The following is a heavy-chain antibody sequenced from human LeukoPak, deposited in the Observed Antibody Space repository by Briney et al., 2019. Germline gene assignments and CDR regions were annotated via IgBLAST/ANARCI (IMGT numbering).Heavy chain of an antibody. D-gene: IGHD2-15*01. J-gene: IGHJ4*02. CDR1: GGSIGSYY. V-gene: IGHV4-4*07. CDR2: IYTSGST. CDR3: ARDRFSSGVPLDD. Sequence: PSETLSLTCTVSGGSIGSYYWGWVRQPAGKGLEWIGRIYTSGSTNYNPSLNGRVTVSVDKSKNQFSLKVRSVTAADTAVYYCARDRFSSGVPLDDWGQGIVVTVSS.